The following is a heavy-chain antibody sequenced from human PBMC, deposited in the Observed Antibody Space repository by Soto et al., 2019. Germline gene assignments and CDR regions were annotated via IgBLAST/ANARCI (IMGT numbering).Heavy chain of an antibody. V-gene: IGHV4-4*02. CDR1: GGSISSGNW. CDR3: ASHRGNTYGPYDY. D-gene: IGHD5-18*01. J-gene: IGHJ4*02. Sequence: PSETLSLTCAVSGGSISSGNWWSLVRQSPRKGLEWIGEISHSGNTNHNPSLKSRVTISIDKSKNQFSLKLTSVTAADTAVYYCASHRGNTYGPYDYWGQGTLVTVSA. CDR2: ISHSGNT.